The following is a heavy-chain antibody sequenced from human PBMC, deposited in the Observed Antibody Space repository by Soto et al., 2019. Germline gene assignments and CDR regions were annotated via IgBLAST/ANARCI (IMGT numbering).Heavy chain of an antibody. Sequence: SETLSLTCTVSGGSISSSSYYWCWIRHPPGKGLEWIGSIYYSGSTYYNPSLKSRVTISVDTSKNQFSLKLSSVTAADTAVYYCARHHYGGYVPVNFDYWGRGTLVTVSS. CDR3: ARHHYGGYVPVNFDY. CDR1: GGSISSSSYY. V-gene: IGHV4-39*01. D-gene: IGHD3-16*01. CDR2: IYYSGST. J-gene: IGHJ4*02.